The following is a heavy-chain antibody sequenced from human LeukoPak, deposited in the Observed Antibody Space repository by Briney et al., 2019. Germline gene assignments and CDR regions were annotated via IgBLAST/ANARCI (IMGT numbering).Heavy chain of an antibody. CDR2: IYYSGST. CDR3: ASHRRDYYDSSGYGY. CDR1: GGSISSGDYY. V-gene: IGHV4-30-4*01. Sequence: SETLSLTCTVSGGSISSGDYYWSWIRQPPGTGLEWLGYIYYSGSTYYNPSLKSRVTISVDTSKNQFSLKLSSVTAADTAVYYCASHRRDYYDSSGYGYWGQGTLVTVSS. J-gene: IGHJ4*02. D-gene: IGHD3-22*01.